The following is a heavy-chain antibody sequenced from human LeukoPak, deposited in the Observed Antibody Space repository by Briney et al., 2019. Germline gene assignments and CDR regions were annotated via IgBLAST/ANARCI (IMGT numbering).Heavy chain of an antibody. CDR2: LYSAGTT. J-gene: IGHJ4*02. CDR1: GFTVSTDY. D-gene: IGHD4-23*01. CDR3: ATDYGANSGGFDY. Sequence: GGSLRLSCAVSGFTVSTDYMSWVRQAPGKGLEWVSILYSAGTTYYADSVKGRFTISRDNSRNILYLQMSSLRAEDTAIYYCATDYGANSGGFDYWGQGTLVTVSS. V-gene: IGHV3-66*01.